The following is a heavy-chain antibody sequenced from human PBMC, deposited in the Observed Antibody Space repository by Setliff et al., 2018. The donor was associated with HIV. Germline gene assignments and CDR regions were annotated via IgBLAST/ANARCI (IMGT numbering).Heavy chain of an antibody. D-gene: IGHD6-6*01. J-gene: IGHJ5*02. Sequence: LRLSCAASGFTFSSYSMNWVRQAPGKGLEWVSSISSSSSYIYYADSVKGRFTISRDNAKNSLYLQMNSLRAEDTAVYYCARVGAPVKFSSIAARPGIWFDPWGQGTLVTVSS. V-gene: IGHV3-21*01. CDR3: ARVGAPVKFSSIAARPGIWFDP. CDR1: GFTFSSYS. CDR2: ISSSSSYI.